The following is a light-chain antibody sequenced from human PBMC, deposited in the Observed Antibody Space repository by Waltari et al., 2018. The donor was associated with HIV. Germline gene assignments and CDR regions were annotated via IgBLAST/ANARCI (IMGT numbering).Light chain of an antibody. CDR1: QSVLYTSNNKNY. CDR3: QQYFTTHWT. Sequence: DIVMTQSPDSLAVSLGERATINCKSSQSVLYTSNNKNYLAWYQQKPGQPPKKLIYWASTRESRVPDRFSGSGSGTDFTLTISSLQAEDVAVYYCQQYFTTHWTFGQGTKVEIK. V-gene: IGKV4-1*01. CDR2: WAS. J-gene: IGKJ1*01.